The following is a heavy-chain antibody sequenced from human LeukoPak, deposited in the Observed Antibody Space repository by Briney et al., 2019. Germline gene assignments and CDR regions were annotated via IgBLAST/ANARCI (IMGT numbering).Heavy chain of an antibody. CDR1: DGSITNYD. CDR3: ARGYGDFRVEGRYFHS. CDR2: VHYSGTA. D-gene: IGHD4-17*01. V-gene: IGHV4-59*01. J-gene: IGHJ4*02. Sequence: ASETLSLTCTVSDGSITNYDWSWVRQPPGKGLEFIGHVHYSGTADYNPSLKSRVTISIDTSKKRFFLKLKSVTAADTAVYYCARGYGDFRVEGRYFHSWGQGTLVTDSS.